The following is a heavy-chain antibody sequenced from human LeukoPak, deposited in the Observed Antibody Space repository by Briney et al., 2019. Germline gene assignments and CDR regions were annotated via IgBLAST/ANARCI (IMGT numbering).Heavy chain of an antibody. J-gene: IGHJ4*02. CDR3: ARDPLLTRWYYYDSSGYQDYYFDY. V-gene: IGHV3-30*04. Sequence: GGSLRLSCAASGFTFSSYAMRWVRQAPGKGLEWVAVISYDGSNKYYADSVKGRFTISRDNSKNTLYLQMTSLRAEDTAVYYCARDPLLTRWYYYDSSGYQDYYFDYWGQGTLVTVSS. D-gene: IGHD3-22*01. CDR2: ISYDGSNK. CDR1: GFTFSSYA.